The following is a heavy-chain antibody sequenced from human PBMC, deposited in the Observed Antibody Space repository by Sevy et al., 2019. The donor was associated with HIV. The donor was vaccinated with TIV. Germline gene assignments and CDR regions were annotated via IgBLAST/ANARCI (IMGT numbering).Heavy chain of an antibody. D-gene: IGHD6-13*01. CDR1: GFTFSSYA. J-gene: IGHJ4*02. V-gene: IGHV3-23*01. CDR2: ISGSGGST. CDR3: ASIGYSSSWSFDY. Sequence: GGFLRLSCAASGFTFSSYAMSWVRQAPGKGLEWVSAISGSGGSTYYADSVKGRFTISRDNSKNTLYLQMNSLRAEDTAVYYCASIGYSSSWSFDYWGQGTLVTVSS.